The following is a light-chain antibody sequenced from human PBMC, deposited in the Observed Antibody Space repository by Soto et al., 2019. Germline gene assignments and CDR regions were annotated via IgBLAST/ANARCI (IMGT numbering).Light chain of an antibody. Sequence: EIVMTQSPATLSVSPGERATLSCRASQSVSSNLAWYQQKPGQAPRLLIYGASTRATGIPARFSGSGSGTEFTLTISSIEPEDFAVYYCQQRSNWPLITFGQGTRLEI. CDR3: QQRSNWPLIT. CDR2: GAS. CDR1: QSVSSN. V-gene: IGKV3-15*01. J-gene: IGKJ5*01.